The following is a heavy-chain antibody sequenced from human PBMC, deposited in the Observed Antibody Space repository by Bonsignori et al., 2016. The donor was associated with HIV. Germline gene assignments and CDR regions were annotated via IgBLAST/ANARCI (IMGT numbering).Heavy chain of an antibody. Sequence: SETLSLTCTVSGGSISSSSYYWGWIRQPPGKGLEWIGSIYYSGSTYYNPSLKSRVTISVDTSKNQFSLKLSSVTAADTAVYYCARVPAARRRRTNYYYYYMDVLGQRDHGHRLL. D-gene: IGHD6-6*01. V-gene: IGHV4-39*07. J-gene: IGHJ6*03. CDR1: GGSISSSSYY. CDR3: ARVPAARRRRTNYYYYYMDV. CDR2: IYYSGST.